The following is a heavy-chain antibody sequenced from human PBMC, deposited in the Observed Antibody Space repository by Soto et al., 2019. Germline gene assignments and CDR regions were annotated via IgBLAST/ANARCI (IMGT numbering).Heavy chain of an antibody. CDR3: ARDARSGLEY. Sequence: QVQLVQSGAEVKKPGASVKVSCKASGYTFTSYYIHWVRQAPGQGLEWMGIIHPSGGDTFYPQKFQGSVTMTRDTSTSTVYMELSSLRSDDTAGYYCARDARSGLEYWGQGALVTVSS. J-gene: IGHJ4*02. D-gene: IGHD3-3*01. V-gene: IGHV1-46*01. CDR2: IHPSGGDT. CDR1: GYTFTSYY.